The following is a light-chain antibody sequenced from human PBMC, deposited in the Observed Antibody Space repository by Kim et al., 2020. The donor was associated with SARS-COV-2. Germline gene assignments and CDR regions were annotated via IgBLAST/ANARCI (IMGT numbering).Light chain of an antibody. CDR1: QSINRW. CDR3: QQYLSYPWT. Sequence: AAVGESVTITCRASQSINRWLAWYQQSPGKAPNFLIYDASSLGSGVPSRFTGSGSGTEFTLTISSLQPDDSATYYCQQYLSYPWTFGQGTKVDIK. J-gene: IGKJ1*01. V-gene: IGKV1-5*01. CDR2: DAS.